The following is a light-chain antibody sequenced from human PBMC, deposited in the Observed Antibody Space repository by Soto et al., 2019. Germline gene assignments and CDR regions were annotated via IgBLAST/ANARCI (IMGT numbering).Light chain of an antibody. CDR2: AAS. J-gene: IGKJ5*01. V-gene: IGKV1-9*01. CDR3: QQLNSYPAIT. Sequence: DIQLTQSPPFLSASVGDRVTITCRASQGISSYLAWYQQKPGKAPKLLIYAASTLQSGVPSRFSGSGSGTEFTLTISSLQPEDFATYYCQQLNSYPAITFGQGTRLEIK. CDR1: QGISSY.